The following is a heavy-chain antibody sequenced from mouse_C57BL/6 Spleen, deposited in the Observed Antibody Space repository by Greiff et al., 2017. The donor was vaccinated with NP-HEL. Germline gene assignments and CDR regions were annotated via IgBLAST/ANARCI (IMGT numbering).Heavy chain of an antibody. Sequence: VKLMESGAELARPGASVKMSCKASGYTFTSYTMHWVKQRPGQGLEWIGYINPSSGYTKYNQKFKDKATLTADKSSSTSYMQLSSLTSEDSAVYYGASGIYYYGSSYDAMDYWGQGTSVTVSS. D-gene: IGHD1-1*01. CDR3: ASGIYYYGSSYDAMDY. CDR1: GYTFTSYT. V-gene: IGHV1-4*01. J-gene: IGHJ4*01. CDR2: INPSSGYT.